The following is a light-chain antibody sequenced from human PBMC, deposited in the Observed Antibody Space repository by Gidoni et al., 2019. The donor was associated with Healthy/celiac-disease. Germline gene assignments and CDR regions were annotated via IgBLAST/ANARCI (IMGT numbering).Light chain of an antibody. CDR1: QSISSY. V-gene: IGKV1-39*01. Sequence: DIQMTQSPSSLSASVGDRVTITCRASQSISSYLNWYQQKPGKAPKLLIYAASSLQSGVPSRFSGSGSGTDFTLTISSLQPEDFATYYCQQSYRTRTFGQXTKVEIK. J-gene: IGKJ1*01. CDR2: AAS. CDR3: QQSYRTRT.